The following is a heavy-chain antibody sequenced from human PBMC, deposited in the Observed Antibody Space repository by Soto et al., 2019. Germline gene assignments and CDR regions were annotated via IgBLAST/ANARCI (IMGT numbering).Heavy chain of an antibody. CDR2: IYPGDSDT. Sequence: PGESLTISCKGSGYSFTSYWIGWVRQMPGKGLEWMGIIYPGDSDTRYSPSFQGQVTISADKSISTAYLQWSSLKASDTAMYYCARQLGSGWYFSGYGMDVWGQGTTVTVSS. V-gene: IGHV5-51*01. D-gene: IGHD6-19*01. CDR3: ARQLGSGWYFSGYGMDV. J-gene: IGHJ6*02. CDR1: GYSFTSYW.